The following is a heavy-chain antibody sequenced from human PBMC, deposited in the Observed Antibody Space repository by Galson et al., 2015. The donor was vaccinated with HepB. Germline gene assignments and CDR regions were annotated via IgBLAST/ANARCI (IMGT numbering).Heavy chain of an antibody. Sequence: SLRLSCAASGFTFSNSAVSWVRQAPGKGLEWVSAVNWNGDNANYADSVKGRFTISRDNAKNSLYLQMHSLRGEDTAFYYCARDEDSSAWYGDFQHWGQGILVTVSS. D-gene: IGHD6-13*01. V-gene: IGHV3-20*04. CDR1: GFTFSNSA. J-gene: IGHJ1*01. CDR2: VNWNGDNA. CDR3: ARDEDSSAWYGDFQH.